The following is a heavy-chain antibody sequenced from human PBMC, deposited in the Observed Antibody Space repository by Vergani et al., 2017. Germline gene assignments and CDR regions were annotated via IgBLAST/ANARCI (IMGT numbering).Heavy chain of an antibody. CDR1: GFTFSSYA. Sequence: EVQLLESGGGLVQPGGSLRLSCAASGFTFSSYAMSWVRQAPGKGLEWVSAISGSGGSTYYADSVKGRFTISRDNSKNTLYLQMNSLRAEDTAVYYCAKDQVLRFLEWFKPGSKFDYWGQGTLVTVSS. CDR2: ISGSGGST. CDR3: AKDQVLRFLEWFKPGSKFDY. V-gene: IGHV3-23*01. D-gene: IGHD3-3*01. J-gene: IGHJ4*02.